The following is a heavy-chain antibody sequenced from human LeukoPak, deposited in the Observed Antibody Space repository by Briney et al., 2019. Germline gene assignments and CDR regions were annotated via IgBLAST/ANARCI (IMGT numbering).Heavy chain of an antibody. J-gene: IGHJ5*02. V-gene: IGHV4-4*07. CDR1: GGSISSYY. CDR2: IYTSGST. Sequence: SETLSLTCTVSGGSISSYYWSWIRQPAGKGLEWIGRIYTSGSTNYNPSLKSRVTMSVDTSKNQFSLKLSSVTAADTAVYYCARDLEESGRYLRFDPWGQGTLVTVSS. CDR3: ARDLEESGRYLRFDP. D-gene: IGHD1-26*01.